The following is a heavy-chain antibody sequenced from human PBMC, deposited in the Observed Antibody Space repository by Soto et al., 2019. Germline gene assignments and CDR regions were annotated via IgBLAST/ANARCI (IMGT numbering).Heavy chain of an antibody. CDR2: IYYSGST. Sequence: SETLSLTCTVSGGSISSGGYYWSWIRQHPGKGLEWIGYIYYSGSTYYNPSLKSRVTISVDTSKNQFSLKLSSVTAADTAVYYCARDLATGYCSGGSCGGWFDPWGQGTLVTVSS. V-gene: IGHV4-31*03. CDR1: GGSISSGGYY. D-gene: IGHD2-15*01. J-gene: IGHJ5*02. CDR3: ARDLATGYCSGGSCGGWFDP.